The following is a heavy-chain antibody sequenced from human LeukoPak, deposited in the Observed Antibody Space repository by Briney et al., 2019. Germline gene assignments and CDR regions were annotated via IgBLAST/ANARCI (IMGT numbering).Heavy chain of an antibody. V-gene: IGHV4-39*07. D-gene: IGHD5-18*01. CDR3: ARASKGDSYGYVY. Sequence: SETLSLTCTVSGGSISSSSYYWGWIRQPPGKGLEWIGSIYYSGSTYYNPSLKCRVTISVDTSKNQFSLKLSSVTAADTAVYYCARASKGDSYGYVYWGQGTLVTVSS. CDR1: GGSISSSSYY. J-gene: IGHJ4*02. CDR2: IYYSGST.